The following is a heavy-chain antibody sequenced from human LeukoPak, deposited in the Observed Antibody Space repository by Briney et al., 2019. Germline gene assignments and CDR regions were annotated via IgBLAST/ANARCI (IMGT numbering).Heavy chain of an antibody. CDR3: ARVGSAVAGTSVSYYFDY. CDR1: GDSVSSNSAA. CDR2: TYYRSKWYN. V-gene: IGHV6-1*01. J-gene: IGHJ4*02. D-gene: IGHD6-19*01. Sequence: SQTLSLTCAISGDSVSSNSAAWNWIRQSPSRGLEWLGRTYYRSKWYNDYAVSVKSRITINPDTSKNQFSLHLNSVTPEDTAVYYCARVGSAVAGTSVSYYFDYWGQGTLVTVSS.